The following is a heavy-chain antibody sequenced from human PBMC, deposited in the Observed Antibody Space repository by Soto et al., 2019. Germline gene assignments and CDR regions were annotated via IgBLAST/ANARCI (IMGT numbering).Heavy chain of an antibody. V-gene: IGHV4-31*03. J-gene: IGHJ6*02. CDR3: AREGQLGTSDYYSGMDV. D-gene: IGHD6-6*01. CDR1: GGSISSGGYY. CDR2: IYYSGST. Sequence: SETLSLTCTVSGGSISSGGYYWSWIRQHPGKGLEWIGYIYYSGSTYYNPSLKSRVTISVDTSKNQFSLKLSSVTAADTAVYYCAREGQLGTSDYYSGMDVWGQGTTVTVSS.